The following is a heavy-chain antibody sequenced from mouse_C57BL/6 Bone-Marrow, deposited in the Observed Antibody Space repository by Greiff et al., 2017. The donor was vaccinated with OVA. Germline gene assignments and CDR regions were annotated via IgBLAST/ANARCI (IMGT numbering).Heavy chain of an antibody. CDR1: GYSITSGYY. J-gene: IGHJ2*01. CDR3: ARKAYSNYYFDY. V-gene: IGHV3-6*01. CDR2: ISYDGSN. Sequence: EVQLQQSGPGLVKPSQSLSLTCSVTGYSITSGYYWNWIRQFPGNKLEWMGYISYDGSNNYNPSLKNRISITRDTSKNQFFLKLNSVTTEDTATYYCARKAYSNYYFDYWGQGTTLTVSS. D-gene: IGHD2-5*01.